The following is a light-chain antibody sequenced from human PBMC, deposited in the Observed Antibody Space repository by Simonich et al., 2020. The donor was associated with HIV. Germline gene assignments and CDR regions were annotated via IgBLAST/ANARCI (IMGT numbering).Light chain of an antibody. Sequence: QSALTQPPSASGSPGQSVTISCTGTSSDVGSYNLVSWYQQHPGKAPKLMIYEGSKRPSGVSNRFSGSKSGNTASLTISGLQAEDEADYYCCSYAGSSNWVFGGGTKLTVL. CDR2: EGS. CDR1: SSDVGSYNL. J-gene: IGLJ3*02. CDR3: CSYAGSSNWV. V-gene: IGLV2-23*01.